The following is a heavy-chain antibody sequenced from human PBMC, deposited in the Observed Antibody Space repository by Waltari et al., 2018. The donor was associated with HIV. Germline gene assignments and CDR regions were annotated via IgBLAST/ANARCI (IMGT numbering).Heavy chain of an antibody. D-gene: IGHD3-10*01. J-gene: IGHJ4*02. V-gene: IGHV1-69*01. CDR3: ARGLGGADY. CDR1: GGTFSSYA. CDR2: CTPILGTE. Sequence: QVQLVQSGAEVKKPGSSVKVSCKASGGTFSSYAIRWVQQAPGQGLEWRGGCTPILGTENYAKKSQGRVTITAAESPGQAYMELSSLRSEDTAVYYCARGLGGADYWGQGTLVTVSS.